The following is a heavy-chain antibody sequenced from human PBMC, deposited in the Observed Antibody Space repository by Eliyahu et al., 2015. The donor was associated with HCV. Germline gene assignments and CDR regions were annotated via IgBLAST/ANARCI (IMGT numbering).Heavy chain of an antibody. J-gene: IGHJ4*02. Sequence: EVQLLESGGGLAQPGGSLRLSCTASGVIFXXFAMAWVRQTPEKGLGWVSAINKNGESTAYAASVRGRFTISRDNSKNTMYLQMNSLRVDDAAVYYCVDQGSCADVRCFGGDFWGQGSLVTVSS. CDR2: INKNGEST. D-gene: IGHD3-16*01. CDR3: VDQGSCADVRCFGGDF. V-gene: IGHV3-23*01. CDR1: GVIFXXFA.